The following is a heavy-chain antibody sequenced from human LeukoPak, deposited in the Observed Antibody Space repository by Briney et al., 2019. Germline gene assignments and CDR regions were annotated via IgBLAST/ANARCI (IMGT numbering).Heavy chain of an antibody. CDR2: ISHDGII. CDR3: AXXXXXKIDY. J-gene: IGHJ4*02. CDR1: EFTFSSYV. Sequence: PGGSLRLSCETAEFTFSSYVMHWVRRTPGKGLVWVSRISHDGIISYADSVKGRFTISRDNAKNTLTLQMNSLRVEDTAVYFCAXXXXXKIDYWGRGTLVTVSS. V-gene: IGHV3-74*01.